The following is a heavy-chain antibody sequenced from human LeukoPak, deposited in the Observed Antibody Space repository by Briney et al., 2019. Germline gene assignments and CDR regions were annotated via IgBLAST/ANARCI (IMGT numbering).Heavy chain of an antibody. V-gene: IGHV4-39*01. Sequence: GSLRLSCAASGFTFSSYSMNWVRQPPGKGLEWIGSIYYSGSTYHNPSLKSRVTISVDTSKNQFSLRLSSVTAADTAVYYCARQVFPSSSITMIISWFDPWGQGTLVTVSS. J-gene: IGHJ5*02. CDR3: ARQVFPSSSITMIISWFDP. CDR1: GFTFSSYSMN. CDR2: IYYSGST. D-gene: IGHD3-22*01.